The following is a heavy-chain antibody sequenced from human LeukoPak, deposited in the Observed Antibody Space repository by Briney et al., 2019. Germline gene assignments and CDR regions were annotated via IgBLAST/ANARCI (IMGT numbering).Heavy chain of an antibody. CDR1: GGSFSGYY. CDR2: INHSGST. CDR3: ARGRARVRQGTTVTVFDY. J-gene: IGHJ4*02. V-gene: IGHV4-34*01. D-gene: IGHD4-17*01. Sequence: SETLSLTCAVYGGSFSGYYWSWIRQPPGKGLEWIGEINHSGSTNYNPSLKSRVTISVDTSKNQFSLKLSSVTAADTAVYYCARGRARVRQGTTVTVFDYWGQGTLVTVSS.